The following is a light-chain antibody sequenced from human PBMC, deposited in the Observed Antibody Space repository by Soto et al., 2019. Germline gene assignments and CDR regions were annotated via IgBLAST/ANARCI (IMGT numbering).Light chain of an antibody. CDR3: QQYDSYYQT. V-gene: IGKV1-5*03. CDR1: QSIGSW. CDR2: KAS. J-gene: IGKJ1*01. Sequence: DIQMTQSPSTLSAFIGDRITITCRASQSIGSWLAWYQQKPGKAPKLLIYKASNLENGVPSRFSGSGSGTEFTLTITNLQPDDFATYYGQQYDSYYQTFGQGTKVEIK.